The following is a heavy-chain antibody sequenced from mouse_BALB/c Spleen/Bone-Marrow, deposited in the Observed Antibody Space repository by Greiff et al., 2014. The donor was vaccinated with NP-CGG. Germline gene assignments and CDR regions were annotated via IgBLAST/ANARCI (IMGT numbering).Heavy chain of an antibody. V-gene: IGHV14-3*02. J-gene: IGHJ4*01. CDR1: GFNIKDTY. CDR2: IDPANGNT. Sequence: VHVKQSGAELVKPGASVKLSCTASGFNIKDTYMHWVKQRPEQGLEWIGRIDPANGNTKYDPKFQGKATITADTSSNTAYLQLSSLTAEDTTVYYCASPIFLWGQGTSVTVSS. CDR3: ASPIFL.